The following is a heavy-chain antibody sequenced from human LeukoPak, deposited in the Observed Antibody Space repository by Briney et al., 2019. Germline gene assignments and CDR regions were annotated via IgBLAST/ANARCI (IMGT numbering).Heavy chain of an antibody. CDR2: ISSDGSVT. CDR3: VRGSLRLPRSTPDY. Sequence: GESLRLSCAVSGFSFSNYWMHWVRQDPGKGLVWVSYISSDGSVTKYAASVKGRFTISRDNAVNTLYLQMNSLRVEDTAVYYCVRGSLRLPRSTPDYWGQGTLVTVSP. J-gene: IGHJ4*02. D-gene: IGHD2-21*02. V-gene: IGHV3-74*03. CDR1: GFSFSNYW.